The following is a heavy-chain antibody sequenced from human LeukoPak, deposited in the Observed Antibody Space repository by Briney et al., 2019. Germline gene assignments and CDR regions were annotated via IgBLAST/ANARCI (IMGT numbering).Heavy chain of an antibody. CDR2: INWNGVRT. J-gene: IGHJ4*02. Sequence: GGSLRLSCAASGFAFTDYGMSWVRQAPGKGLEWVSGINWNGVRTEYADSVKGRVTISRDNANNSLYLQMNSLRVEDTAVYYCARDSQRWGNFDSWGQGTLVSVSS. CDR1: GFAFTDYG. V-gene: IGHV3-20*04. D-gene: IGHD5-24*01. CDR3: ARDSQRWGNFDS.